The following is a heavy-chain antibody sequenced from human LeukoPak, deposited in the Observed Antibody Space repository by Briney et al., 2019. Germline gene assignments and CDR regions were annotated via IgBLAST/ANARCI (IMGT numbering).Heavy chain of an antibody. J-gene: IGHJ4*02. CDR2: MNPNSANT. Sequence: ASVKVSCKASGYTFTSYDIKWVRQATGQGLEWMGWMNPNSANTGYSQKFQGRVTITTDESTSTAYMELSSLRSEDTAVYYCAAYYDFWSGSDRYFDYWGQGTLVTVSS. CDR1: GYTFTSYD. V-gene: IGHV1-8*03. CDR3: AAYYDFWSGSDRYFDY. D-gene: IGHD3-3*01.